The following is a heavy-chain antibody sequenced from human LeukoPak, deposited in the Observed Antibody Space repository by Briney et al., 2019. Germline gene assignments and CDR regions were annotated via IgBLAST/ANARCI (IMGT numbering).Heavy chain of an antibody. D-gene: IGHD2-2*02. J-gene: IGHJ4*02. CDR1: GGSISSGYYY. CDR2: RYTSGST. V-gene: IGHV4-61*02. CDR3: TRSRERYCTSGSCYIDLQAR. Sequence: SETLSLTCTVSGGSISSGYYYWSWIRQPAGKGLEWIGRRYTSGSTEYNPSLKSRVNISVDTSKNQFSLKLSSVTAADTAVYYCTRSRERYCTSGSCYIDLQARWGQGTQVTVSS.